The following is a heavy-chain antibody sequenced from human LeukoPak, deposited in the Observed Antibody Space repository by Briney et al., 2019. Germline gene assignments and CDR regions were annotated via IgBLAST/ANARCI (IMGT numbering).Heavy chain of an antibody. CDR1: GGSVSSGSYY. J-gene: IGHJ4*02. CDR2: IYYSGST. V-gene: IGHV4-61*01. Sequence: SETLSLTCTVSGGSVSSGSYYWSWIRQPPGKGLEWIGCIYYSGSTNYNPSLKSRVAISVDTSKNQFSLKLSSVTAADTAVYYCARDMASDYFDYWGQGTLVTVSS. D-gene: IGHD3-10*01. CDR3: ARDMASDYFDY.